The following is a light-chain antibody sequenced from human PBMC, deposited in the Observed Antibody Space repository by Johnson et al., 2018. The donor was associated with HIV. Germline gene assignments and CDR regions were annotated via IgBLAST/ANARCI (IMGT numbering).Light chain of an antibody. CDR2: DNN. Sequence: QSVLTQSPSVSAAPGQKVTISCSGSSSNIGNNYISWYQQFPGTAPKLLIYDNNKRPSGIPDRFSGSKSGTSATLGITGLQTGDEAGYYCGTWDSSLSAYVFGTGTKVTVL. V-gene: IGLV1-51*01. J-gene: IGLJ1*01. CDR1: SSNIGNNY. CDR3: GTWDSSLSAYV.